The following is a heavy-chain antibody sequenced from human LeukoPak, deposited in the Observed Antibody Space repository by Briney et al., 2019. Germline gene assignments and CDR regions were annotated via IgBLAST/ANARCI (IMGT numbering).Heavy chain of an antibody. CDR1: GFPIIEYS. D-gene: IGHD1-1*01. J-gene: IGHJ4*02. CDR3: ARDHNYAFDN. Sequence: PGGSLRLSCIASGFPIIEYSMNWVRQTPGKGLEWISYIGIDSGNTKYADSVRGRFTISADRAQNSLYLQMDSLRVEDTAVYYCARDHNYAFDNWGQGTLVSVAS. V-gene: IGHV3-48*01. CDR2: IGIDSGNT.